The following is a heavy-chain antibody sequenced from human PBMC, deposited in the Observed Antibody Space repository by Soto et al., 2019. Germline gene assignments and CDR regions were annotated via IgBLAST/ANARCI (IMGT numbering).Heavy chain of an antibody. V-gene: IGHV4-30-2*01. CDR1: GGSISSGGYS. D-gene: IGHD5-18*01. CDR2: IYHSGST. CDR3: ARDFGYRGGYNWFDP. J-gene: IGHJ5*02. Sequence: PSETLSLTCAVSGGSISSGGYSWSWIRQPPGKGLEWIGYIYHSGSTYYNPSLKSRVTISVDRSKNQFSLKLSSVTAADTAVYYCARDFGYRGGYNWFDPWGQGTLVTVS.